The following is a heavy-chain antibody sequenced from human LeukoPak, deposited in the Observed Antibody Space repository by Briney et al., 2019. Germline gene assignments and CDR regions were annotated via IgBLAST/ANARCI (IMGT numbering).Heavy chain of an antibody. V-gene: IGHV4-59*08. CDR1: GGSISTYY. CDR3: ARHKPSTSPGGPYDY. Sequence: SETLSLTCTVSGGSISTYYWTWIRQPPGKGLEWIGYIYYSGSADYNPSLKSRVTISVDTSKNQFSLKLSSVTAADTAVYYCARHKPSTSPGGPYDYWGQGTLVTVSS. CDR2: IYYSGSA. D-gene: IGHD3-10*01. J-gene: IGHJ4*02.